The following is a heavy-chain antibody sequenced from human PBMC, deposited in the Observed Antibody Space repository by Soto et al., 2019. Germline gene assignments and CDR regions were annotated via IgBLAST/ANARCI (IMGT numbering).Heavy chain of an antibody. CDR3: ARDASIAAAGTGFYGIDV. CDR1: GGTFSSYA. V-gene: IGHV1-69*13. CDR2: IIPIFGTA. J-gene: IGHJ6*02. Sequence: AVKVSCKASGGTFSSYAISWVRQAPGQGLEWMGGIIPIFGTANYAQKFQGRVTITADESTSTAYMELSSLRSEDTAVYYCARDASIAAAGTGFYGIDVWGQGTTVPAS. D-gene: IGHD6-13*01.